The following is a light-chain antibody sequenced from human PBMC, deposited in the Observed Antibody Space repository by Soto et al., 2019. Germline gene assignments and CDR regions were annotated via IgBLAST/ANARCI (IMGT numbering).Light chain of an antibody. Sequence: QAVVTQPPSASGTPGQRVTISCSGSSSNIGSNTVNWYQQLPGTAPKLLIYSNNQRPSGVPDRFSGSKSGTSASLALSGLQSEDEADYYCAAWDDSLNGGVFGGGTQLTVL. CDR1: SSNIGSNT. CDR2: SNN. CDR3: AAWDDSLNGGV. V-gene: IGLV1-44*01. J-gene: IGLJ2*01.